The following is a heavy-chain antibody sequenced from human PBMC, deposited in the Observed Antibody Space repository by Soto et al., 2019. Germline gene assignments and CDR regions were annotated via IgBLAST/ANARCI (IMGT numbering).Heavy chain of an antibody. CDR2: IIPIFGTA. V-gene: IGHV1-69*01. CDR3: ARDVSYSSVAARPLGYYYYNGMDV. D-gene: IGHD6-6*01. J-gene: IGHJ6*02. CDR1: GGTFSSYA. Sequence: QVQLVQSGAEVKKPGSSVKVSCKASGGTFSSYAISWVRQAPGQGLEWMGGIIPIFGTANYAQKFQGRVKITADESTSTAFMEPSSLRAEDTAVYYCARDVSYSSVAARPLGYYYYNGMDVWGQGTTVTVSS.